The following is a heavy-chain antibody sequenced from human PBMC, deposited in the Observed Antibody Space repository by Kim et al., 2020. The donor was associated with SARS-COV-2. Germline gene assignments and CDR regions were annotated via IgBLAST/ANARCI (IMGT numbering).Heavy chain of an antibody. CDR1: GYTFTSYG. V-gene: IGHV1-18*01. Sequence: ASVKVSCKASGYTFTSYGISWVRQAPGQGLEWMGWISAYNGNTNYAQKLQGRVTMTTDTSTSTAYMELRSLRSDDTAVYYCARIPLSSWYFMDWFDPWGQGTLVTVSS. D-gene: IGHD6-13*01. CDR2: ISAYNGNT. CDR3: ARIPLSSWYFMDWFDP. J-gene: IGHJ5*02.